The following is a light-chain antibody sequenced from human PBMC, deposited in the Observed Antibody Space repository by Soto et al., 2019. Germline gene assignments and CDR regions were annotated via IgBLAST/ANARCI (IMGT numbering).Light chain of an antibody. Sequence: QSALTQPASVSGSPGHSITISCTGTSSDIGTYNYVSWYQQHPGQAPKLMIYDVSNRPSGVSDRFSGSKSGNTASLTISGLQAEDEADYYCYSCSRSSGTRYVFGTGTKLTVL. J-gene: IGLJ1*01. CDR3: YSCSRSSGTRYV. V-gene: IGLV2-14*03. CDR1: SSDIGTYNY. CDR2: DVS.